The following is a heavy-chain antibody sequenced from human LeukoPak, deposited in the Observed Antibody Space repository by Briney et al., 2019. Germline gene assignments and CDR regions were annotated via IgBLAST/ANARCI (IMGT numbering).Heavy chain of an antibody. J-gene: IGHJ4*02. Sequence: GGSLRLSCAASGFTFSSYSMNWVRQAPGKGLEWVAVISFDGSGKYYADSVKGRFTISRDDSKNTLDLQMNSLRAEDTAVYYCARDFNLGTTDSYWGQGTLVTVSS. D-gene: IGHD4-11*01. CDR1: GFTFSSYS. V-gene: IGHV3-30*03. CDR2: ISFDGSGK. CDR3: ARDFNLGTTDSY.